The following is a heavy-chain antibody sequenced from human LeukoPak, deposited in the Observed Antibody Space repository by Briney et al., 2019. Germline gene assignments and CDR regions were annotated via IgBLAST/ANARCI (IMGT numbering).Heavy chain of an antibody. CDR1: SGSISSYY. Sequence: SETLSLTCTVSSGSISSYYWSWIRQPPGQGLEWIGYIYYSGSTNYNPSLESRVTISVDTSKNQFSLKLSSVTAADTGVYCCARRGYSTGWYYFDYWGQGTLVTVSS. V-gene: IGHV4-59*08. D-gene: IGHD6-19*01. CDR3: ARRGYSTGWYYFDY. J-gene: IGHJ4*02. CDR2: IYYSGST.